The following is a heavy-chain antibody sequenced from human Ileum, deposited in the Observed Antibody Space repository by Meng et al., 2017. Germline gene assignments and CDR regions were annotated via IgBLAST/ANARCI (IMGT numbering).Heavy chain of an antibody. V-gene: IGHV3-33*07. D-gene: IGHD3-22*01. Sequence: GESLKISCAASGFTFSNYGMYWVRQAPGKGLEWVALIWYDGYNKYYADSVKGRFTVCRDNSKNTLLLQMNSLRAEDTAVYFCAREERDSSGYFPDYWGQGTLVTVSS. J-gene: IGHJ4*02. CDR1: GFTFSNYG. CDR2: IWYDGYNK. CDR3: AREERDSSGYFPDY.